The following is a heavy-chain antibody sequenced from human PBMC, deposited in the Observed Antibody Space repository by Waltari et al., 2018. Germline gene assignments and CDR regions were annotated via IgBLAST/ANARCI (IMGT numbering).Heavy chain of an antibody. V-gene: IGHV4-59*01. J-gene: IGHJ6*02. Sequence: QVQLQESGPGLVKPSDTLSLPCPVSGGSISRYSWSCIRQPPGKGLEWIGYIYYSGSTNYNPSLKSRVTISVDTSKNQFSLKLSSVTAADTAVYYCARDPPRGAVTSDYGMDVWGQGTTVTVSS. CDR1: GGSISRYS. CDR3: ARDPPRGAVTSDYGMDV. CDR2: IYYSGST. D-gene: IGHD4-17*01.